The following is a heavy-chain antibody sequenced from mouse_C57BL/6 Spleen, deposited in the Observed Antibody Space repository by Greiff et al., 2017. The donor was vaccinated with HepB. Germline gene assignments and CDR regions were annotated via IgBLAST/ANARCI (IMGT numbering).Heavy chain of an antibody. CDR2: ISYDGSN. CDR1: GYSITSGYY. V-gene: IGHV3-6*01. CDR3: ASARSGYAMDY. J-gene: IGHJ4*01. Sequence: EVKLMESGPGLVKPSQSLSLTCSVTGYSITSGYYWNWIRQFPGNKLEWMGYISYDGSNNYNPSLKNRISITRDTSKNQFFLKLNSVTTEDTATYYCASARSGYAMDYWGQGTSVTVSS. D-gene: IGHD1-1*01.